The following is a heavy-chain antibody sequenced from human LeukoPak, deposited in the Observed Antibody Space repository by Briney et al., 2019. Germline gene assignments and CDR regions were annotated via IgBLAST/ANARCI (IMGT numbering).Heavy chain of an antibody. J-gene: IGHJ4*02. CDR1: GGSISGYY. Sequence: SETLSLTCTVSGGSISGYYWSWIRQPAGKGLEWIGRIYSSGSTNYNPSLKSRVTMSVDTSKNHSSLKLSSVTAADTAVYYCARNYGGAYYLDYWGQGTLVTVSS. CDR3: ARNYGGAYYLDY. CDR2: IYSSGST. D-gene: IGHD4/OR15-4a*01. V-gene: IGHV4-4*07.